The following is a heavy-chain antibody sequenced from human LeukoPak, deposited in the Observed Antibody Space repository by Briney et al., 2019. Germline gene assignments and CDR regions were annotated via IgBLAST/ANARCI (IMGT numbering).Heavy chain of an antibody. Sequence: SETLSLTCTVSGGSISSSSYYWGWIRQPPGKGLEWIGSIYYSGSTYYNPSLKSRVTISVDTSKNQFSLKLSSVTAADTAVYYCARHEGIWFGELLPPPFDYWGQGTLVTVSS. CDR1: GGSISSSSYY. V-gene: IGHV4-39*01. CDR2: IYYSGST. D-gene: IGHD3-10*01. CDR3: ARHEGIWFGELLPPPFDY. J-gene: IGHJ4*02.